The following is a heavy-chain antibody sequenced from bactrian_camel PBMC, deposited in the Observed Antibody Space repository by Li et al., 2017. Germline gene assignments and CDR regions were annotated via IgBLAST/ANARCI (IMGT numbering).Heavy chain of an antibody. V-gene: IGHV3S60*01. CDR1: AYILENCG. J-gene: IGHJ4*01. CDR2: VRKDGTP. Sequence: QVQLVESGGGSVQAGGSLRLSCAGSAYILENCGMVWYRQTKGKEEKLVSVRKDGTPVYEDTVKGRFTLSHDRSKNTMYLQMDNLKTEDTGVYYCAALNSTYGGRFGWCKDFRGQGTQVTVS. CDR3: AALNSTYGGRFGWCKDF. D-gene: IGHD6*01.